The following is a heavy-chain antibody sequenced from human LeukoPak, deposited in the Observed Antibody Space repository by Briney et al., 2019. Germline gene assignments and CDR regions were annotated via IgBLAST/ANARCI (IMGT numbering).Heavy chain of an antibody. J-gene: IGHJ4*02. V-gene: IGHV4-59*08. CDR1: GGSISSYY. D-gene: IGHD1-26*01. Sequence: SETLSLTCTVSGGSISSYYWSWIRQPPGKGLEWIGYIYYSGSTYYNSSLKSRVTISVDTSKNHFSLKLSSVTAADTAVYYCASRVGATGAPYFDHWGQGTLVTVSS. CDR2: IYYSGST. CDR3: ASRVGATGAPYFDH.